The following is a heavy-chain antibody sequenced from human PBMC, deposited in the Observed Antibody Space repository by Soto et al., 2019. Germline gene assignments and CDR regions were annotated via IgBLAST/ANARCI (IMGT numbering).Heavy chain of an antibody. CDR2: IYYTGST. J-gene: IGHJ4*02. Sequence: QVQLQESGPGLVKPSQTLSLTCTVSGGSIYTGGFYWSWIRQLPGKGLEWLGYIYYTGSTQYTPSLKSRLTISTDTSDNQFSLRLTSVTAADTAVYCCATSLVTSRTRVDYWGQGTLVTVSS. V-gene: IGHV4-31*03. CDR3: ATSLVTSRTRVDY. CDR1: GGSIYTGGFY. D-gene: IGHD1-26*01.